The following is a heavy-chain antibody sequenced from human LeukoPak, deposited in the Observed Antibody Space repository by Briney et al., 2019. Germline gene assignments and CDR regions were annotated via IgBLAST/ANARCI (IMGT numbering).Heavy chain of an antibody. V-gene: IGHV4-34*01. CDR2: INHSGST. CDR3: ARGPTYYDFWSGYSADY. J-gene: IGHJ4*02. D-gene: IGHD3-3*01. Sequence: PSDTLSLTCAVYGGSFSGYYWSWIRQPPEKGLEWIGEINHSGSTNYNPSLKSRVTISVDTSKNQFSLKLSSVTAADTAVYYCARGPTYYDFWSGYSADYWGQGTLSPSPQ. CDR1: GGSFSGYY.